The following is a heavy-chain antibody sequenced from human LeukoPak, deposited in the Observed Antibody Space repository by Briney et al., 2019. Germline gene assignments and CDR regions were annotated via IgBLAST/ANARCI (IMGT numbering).Heavy chain of an antibody. CDR2: ISSDGSNK. J-gene: IGHJ4*02. CDR1: GSTFSNYG. V-gene: IGHV3-30*18. Sequence: GRSLRLSCAASGSTFSNYGMHWVRQAPGKGLEWVAVISSDGSNKYYADSVKGRFTISRDNSKNTLFLQMNSLRAEDTAVYYCAKDGLWFGDLTYFDYWGQGTLVTVSS. D-gene: IGHD3-10*01. CDR3: AKDGLWFGDLTYFDY.